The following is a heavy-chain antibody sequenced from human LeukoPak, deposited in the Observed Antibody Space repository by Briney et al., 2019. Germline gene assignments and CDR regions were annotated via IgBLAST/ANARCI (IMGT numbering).Heavy chain of an antibody. J-gene: IGHJ5*02. CDR3: ARELLAYCGGDCYSYNWFDP. V-gene: IGHV4-59*01. D-gene: IGHD2-21*02. Sequence: SETLSLTCTVAGGSISSYYWSWIRQPPGKGLEWIGYIYYSGSTNHNPSLKSRVTISVDTSKNQFSLKLSSVTAADTAVYYCARELLAYCGGDCYSYNWFDPWGQGTLVTVSS. CDR1: GGSISSYY. CDR2: IYYSGST.